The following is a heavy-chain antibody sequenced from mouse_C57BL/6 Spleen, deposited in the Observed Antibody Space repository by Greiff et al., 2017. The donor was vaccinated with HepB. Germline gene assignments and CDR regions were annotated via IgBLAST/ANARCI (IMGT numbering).Heavy chain of an antibody. V-gene: IGHV5-17*01. J-gene: IGHJ4*01. CDR3: ARQGGNYDAMDY. CDR1: GFTFSDYG. CDR2: ISSGSSTI. D-gene: IGHD2-1*01. Sequence: EVKVVESGGGLVKPGGSLKLSCAASGFTFSDYGMHWVRQAPEKGLEWVAYISSGSSTIYYADTVKGRFTISRDNAKNTLFLQMTSLRSEDTAMYYCARQGGNYDAMDYWGQGTSVTVSS.